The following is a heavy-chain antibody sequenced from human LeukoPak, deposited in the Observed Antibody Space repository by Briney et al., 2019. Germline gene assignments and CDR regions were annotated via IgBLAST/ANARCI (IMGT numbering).Heavy chain of an antibody. J-gene: IGHJ3*02. V-gene: IGHV1-2*02. CDR3: AVYGGNSFPGAFDI. D-gene: IGHD4-23*01. CDR2: INPNSGGT. CDR1: GYTFTGYY. Sequence: ASVKVSCKASGYTFTGYYMHWVRQAPGQGLEWMGWINPNSGGTNYAQKFQGRVTMTRDTSISTAYMELSSLRSEDTAVYYCAVYGGNSFPGAFDIWGQGTMVTVSS.